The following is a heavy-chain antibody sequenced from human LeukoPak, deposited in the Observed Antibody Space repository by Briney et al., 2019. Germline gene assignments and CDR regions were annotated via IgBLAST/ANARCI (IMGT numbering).Heavy chain of an antibody. D-gene: IGHD1-26*01. Sequence: GGSLRLSCAASGFTFSSYEMNWVRQAPGKGLEWVSYISSSGSTIYYADSVKGRFTISRDNAKNSLYLQMNSLRAEDTALYYCARVKYSGSYPHDYWGQGTLVTVSS. J-gene: IGHJ4*02. CDR3: ARVKYSGSYPHDY. CDR2: ISSSGSTI. V-gene: IGHV3-48*03. CDR1: GFTFSSYE.